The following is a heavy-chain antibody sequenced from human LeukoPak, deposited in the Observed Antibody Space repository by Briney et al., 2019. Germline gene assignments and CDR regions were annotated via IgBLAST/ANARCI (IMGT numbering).Heavy chain of an antibody. V-gene: IGHV1-69*01. J-gene: IGHJ4*02. CDR1: GGTFSSYA. D-gene: IGHD3-10*01. Sequence: ASVKVSCKASGGTFSSYAISWVRQAPGQGLEWMGGIIPIFGTANYAQKFQGRVTITADESTSTAYMELSSLRSEDTAVYYCAREGSYGSGSWGIDYWAREPWSPSPQ. CDR3: AREGSYGSGSWGIDY. CDR2: IIPIFGTA.